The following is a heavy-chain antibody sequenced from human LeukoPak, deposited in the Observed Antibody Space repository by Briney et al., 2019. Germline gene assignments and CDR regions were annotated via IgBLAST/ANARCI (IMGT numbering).Heavy chain of an antibody. CDR2: IYYSGST. Sequence: SETLSLTCTVSGGSISSYYWSWIRQPPGKGLEWIGYIYYSGSTNYNPSLKSRVTITVDTSKNQFSLKLSSVTAADTAVYFCARGPYSYDSSGAFDIWGQGTMVTVSS. V-gene: IGHV4-59*08. CDR1: GGSISSYY. CDR3: ARGPYSYDSSGAFDI. J-gene: IGHJ3*02. D-gene: IGHD3-22*01.